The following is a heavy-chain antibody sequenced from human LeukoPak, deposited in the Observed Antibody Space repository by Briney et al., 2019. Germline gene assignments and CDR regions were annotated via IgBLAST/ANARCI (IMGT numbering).Heavy chain of an antibody. J-gene: IGHJ4*02. Sequence: PSETLSPTCTVSGDSISNSYWSWIRQPPGKGLEWIGYISYTGSTNYNPSLKSRVTISVDTSKNQFSLKLSSVTAADTAVYYCARVGRGDYVWGSYSFDYWGQGTLVTVSS. CDR2: ISYTGST. V-gene: IGHV4-59*01. D-gene: IGHD3-16*01. CDR3: ARVGRGDYVWGSYSFDY. CDR1: GDSISNSY.